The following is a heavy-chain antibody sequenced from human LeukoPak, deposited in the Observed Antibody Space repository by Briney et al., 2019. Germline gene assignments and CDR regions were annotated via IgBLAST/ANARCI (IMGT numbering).Heavy chain of an antibody. CDR2: IYHSGIT. Sequence: SETLSLTCTVSGYSISSGNYWGWIRQPPGKGPEWIGSIYHSGITYYNPPLKSRVSISVDTSKNQFSLRLSSVTAADTAEYYCARDGDFYYFDYWGQGTQVTVSS. CDR3: ARDGDFYYFDY. J-gene: IGHJ4*02. V-gene: IGHV4-38-2*02. CDR1: GYSISSGNY.